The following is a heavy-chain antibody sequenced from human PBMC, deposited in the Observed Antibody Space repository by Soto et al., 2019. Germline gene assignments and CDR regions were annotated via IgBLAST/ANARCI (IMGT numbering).Heavy chain of an antibody. J-gene: IGHJ1*01. CDR3: AREVPYYDSSGYYYFQH. D-gene: IGHD3-22*01. CDR2: INAGNGNT. V-gene: IGHV1-3*01. CDR1: GYTFTSYA. Sequence: ASVKVSCKASGYTFTSYAMHWVRQAPGQRLEWMGWINAGNGNTKYSQKFQGRVTITRDTSASTAYMELSSLRSEDTAVYYCAREVPYYDSSGYYYFQHWGQGTLVTVSS.